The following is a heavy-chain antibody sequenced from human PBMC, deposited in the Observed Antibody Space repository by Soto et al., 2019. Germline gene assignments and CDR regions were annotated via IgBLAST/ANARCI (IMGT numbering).Heavy chain of an antibody. D-gene: IGHD6-6*01. J-gene: IGHJ5*02. V-gene: IGHV4-59*01. CDR2: IYYSGST. Sequence: SETLSLTCTVSGVSISRYSWSWIRQPPGKGLEWIGYIYYSGSTNYNPSLKSRVTISVDTSKNQFSLKLSSVTAADTAVYYCARDGISSSSIWFHPWGQGTLVTVS. CDR3: ARDGISSSSIWFHP. CDR1: GVSISRYS.